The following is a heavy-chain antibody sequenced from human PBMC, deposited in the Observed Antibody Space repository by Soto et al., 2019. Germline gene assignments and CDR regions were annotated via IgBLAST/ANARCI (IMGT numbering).Heavy chain of an antibody. Sequence: EVQLLESGGGLVQPGGSLRLSCVASGFTFSTYAMSWVRQAPGKGLEWVSGISGSGGSTYYADSVKGRFTISRDNSKNTLYLQMNSLRAEDTAVYYCAKDKNYAYAVGVFDIWGQGTMVTVSS. D-gene: IGHD2-2*01. V-gene: IGHV3-23*01. CDR2: ISGSGGST. J-gene: IGHJ3*02. CDR1: GFTFSTYA. CDR3: AKDKNYAYAVGVFDI.